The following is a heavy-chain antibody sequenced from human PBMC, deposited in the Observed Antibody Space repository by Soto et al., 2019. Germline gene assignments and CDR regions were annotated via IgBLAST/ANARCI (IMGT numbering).Heavy chain of an antibody. J-gene: IGHJ4*02. CDR3: TRKTGGYYFFEY. CDR2: ISSGGAT. CDR1: GTSISGDYW. V-gene: IGHV4-28*01. D-gene: IGHD2-8*02. Sequence: SETLSLTCAVSGTSISGDYWWGWIRQTPGKGLEWIGYISSGGATHYNPSLGSRLTMSVDTSRSQFSLKLSSVTAVDAALYYCTRKTGGYYFFEYWGRGTLVTVSS.